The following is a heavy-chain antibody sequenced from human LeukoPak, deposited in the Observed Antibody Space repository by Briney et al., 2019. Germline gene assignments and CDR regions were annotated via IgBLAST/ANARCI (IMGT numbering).Heavy chain of an antibody. CDR3: ARERRHPYSSGWSYYYYMDV. J-gene: IGHJ6*03. Sequence: SETLSLTCTVSGGSISSGGYYWSWIRQPPGKGLEWIGYIYHSGSTYYNPSLKSRVTISVDRSKNQFSLKLSSVTAADTAVYYCARERRHPYSSGWSYYYYMDVWGKGTTVTVSS. CDR2: IYHSGST. CDR1: GGSISSGGYY. V-gene: IGHV4-30-2*01. D-gene: IGHD6-19*01.